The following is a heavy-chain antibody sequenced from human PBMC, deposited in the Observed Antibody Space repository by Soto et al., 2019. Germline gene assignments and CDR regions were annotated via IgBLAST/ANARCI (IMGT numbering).Heavy chain of an antibody. D-gene: IGHD3-10*01. J-gene: IGHJ5*02. CDR3: ARDRELDNWFDP. CDR1: GGTFSSYT. V-gene: IGHV1-69*04. Sequence: SVKVSCKASGGTFSSYTISWVRQAPGQGLEWMGRIIPILGIANYAQKFQGRVTITADKSTSTAYMELSSLRSEDTAVYYCARDRELDNWFDPWGQGTLVTVSS. CDR2: IIPILGIA.